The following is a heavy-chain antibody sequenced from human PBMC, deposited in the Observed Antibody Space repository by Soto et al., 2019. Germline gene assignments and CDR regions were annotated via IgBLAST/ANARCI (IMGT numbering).Heavy chain of an antibody. CDR2: ISSSSRIT. CDR3: ARDQDIVVAPGAYGMDV. D-gene: IGHD2-2*01. J-gene: IGHJ6*02. V-gene: IGHV3-48*02. CDR1: GFIFRSYS. Sequence: PGGSLRLSCAASGFIFRSYSLNWVRQVPGKGLEWLSYISSSSRITYYADSVKGRFTFSRDNAKNSLYLQMNSLRDEDTAVYYCARDQDIVVAPGAYGMDVWGQGTTVTAP.